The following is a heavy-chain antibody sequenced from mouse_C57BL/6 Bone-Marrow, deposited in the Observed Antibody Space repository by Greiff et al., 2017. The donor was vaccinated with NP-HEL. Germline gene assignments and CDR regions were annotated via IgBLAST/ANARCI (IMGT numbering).Heavy chain of an antibody. CDR1: GYAFTNYL. CDR3: ARRDSSGYLYAMDY. D-gene: IGHD3-2*02. V-gene: IGHV1-54*01. J-gene: IGHJ4*01. CDR2: INPGSGGT. Sequence: QVQLKESGAELVRPGTSVKVSCKASGYAFTNYLIEWVKQRPGQGLEWIGVINPGSGGTNYNEKFKGKATLTADKSSSTAYMQLSSLTSEDSAVYFCARRDSSGYLYAMDYWGQGTSVTVSS.